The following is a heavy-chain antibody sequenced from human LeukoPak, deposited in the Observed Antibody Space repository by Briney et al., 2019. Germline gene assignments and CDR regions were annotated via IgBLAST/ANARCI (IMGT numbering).Heavy chain of an antibody. V-gene: IGHV3-72*01. J-gene: IGHJ4*02. CDR2: IRNKANIYTT. D-gene: IGHD1-26*01. CDR1: GFTFSDHY. CDR3: ARAPNSGTLGEDY. Sequence: GGSLRLSCAASGFTFSDHYMDWVRQAPGKGLEWVGRIRNKANIYTTEYAASVKGRFTISRDDSKNSLYLRMNSLKTEDTAVYYCARAPNSGTLGEDYWGQGTLVTVSS.